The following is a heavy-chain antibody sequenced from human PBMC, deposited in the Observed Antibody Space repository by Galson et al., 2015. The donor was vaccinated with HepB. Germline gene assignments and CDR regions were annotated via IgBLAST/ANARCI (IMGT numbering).Heavy chain of an antibody. V-gene: IGHV3-15*07. D-gene: IGHD3-3*01. CDR3: TTVYYDFWSKGDAFDI. J-gene: IGHJ3*02. Sequence: SLRLSCAASGFTFSNARMNWVRQAPGKGLEWVGRIKSKTDGGTTDYAAPVKGRFTISRDDSKNTLYLQMNSLKTEDTAVYYCTTVYYDFWSKGDAFDIWGQGTMVTVSS. CDR1: GFTFSNAR. CDR2: IKSKTDGGTT.